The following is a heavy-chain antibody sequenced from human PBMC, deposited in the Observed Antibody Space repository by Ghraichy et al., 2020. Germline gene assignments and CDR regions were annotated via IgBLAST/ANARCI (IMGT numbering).Heavy chain of an antibody. Sequence: GGSLGLSCVVSGFSFGDYDMHWVRQGTGRGLEWVSSIGTLGDTYYPGSVVGRFTISRDNATGSLYLQMNSLRAGDTAVYYCARGLQGYCNYTNCPFDQWGQGTLVTVSS. D-gene: IGHD2-2*01. J-gene: IGHJ4*02. CDR1: GFSFGDYD. CDR2: IGTLGDT. V-gene: IGHV3-13*01. CDR3: ARGLQGYCNYTNCPFDQ.